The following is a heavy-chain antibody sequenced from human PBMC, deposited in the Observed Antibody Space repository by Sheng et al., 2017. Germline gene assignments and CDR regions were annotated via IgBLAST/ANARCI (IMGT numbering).Heavy chain of an antibody. J-gene: IGHJ4*02. CDR1: GFTFSGYE. Sequence: PGGSLRLSCIASGFTFSGYELNWVRQAPGKVLEWVSYISISGVNKYYADSVKGRFTIYRDDAKNSLYLQMNSLRVEDTAIYYCARDLKGLVGGANYWGQGILVTVSS. CDR3: ARDLKGLVGGANY. D-gene: IGHD2-21*01. CDR2: ISISGVNK. V-gene: IGHV3-48*03.